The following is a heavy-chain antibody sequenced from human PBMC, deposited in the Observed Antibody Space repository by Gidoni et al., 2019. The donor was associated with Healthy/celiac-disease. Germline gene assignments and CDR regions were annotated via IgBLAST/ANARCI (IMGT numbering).Heavy chain of an antibody. CDR3: ARDREEYSSGTNWFDP. Sequence: QVQLVQSGAEVKTPGSSVKVSCQDSGGNFSSDAISWVRPAPGQGLVWVGGIIPTFSTANYAQKFQGRVTMTADDSTSTAYMELRSLRSEDTAVYYCARDREEYSSGTNWFDPWGQGTLVTVSS. CDR2: IIPTFSTA. D-gene: IGHD6-19*01. V-gene: IGHV1-69*01. J-gene: IGHJ5*02. CDR1: GGNFSSDA.